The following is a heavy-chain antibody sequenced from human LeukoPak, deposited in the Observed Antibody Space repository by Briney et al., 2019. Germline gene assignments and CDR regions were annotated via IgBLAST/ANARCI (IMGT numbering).Heavy chain of an antibody. CDR1: GDSISSGLYY. J-gene: IGHJ4*02. CDR2: IYYTGTT. CDR3: ARGSGDS. D-gene: IGHD7-27*01. V-gene: IGHV4-61*01. Sequence: SSETLSLTCTVSGDSISSGLYYWTWIRQPPGKGLEWIGYIYYTGTTVYNPSLKSRVTIAMDTSKNQFSLKLSSVTAADTAVYYCARGSGDSWGQGTLVTVSS.